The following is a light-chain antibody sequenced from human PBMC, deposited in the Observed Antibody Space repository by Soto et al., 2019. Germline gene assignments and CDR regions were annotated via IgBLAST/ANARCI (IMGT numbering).Light chain of an antibody. CDR2: DAS. Sequence: EIVLTQSPATLSLSPGERATLSCRASRSVNRHLVWYQQKPCQAPRLLIYDASNRATGIPARVSGSGSGTDFTLPISSLEPEDFAVYYCQHRHEWPITFGGGTKVEIK. V-gene: IGKV3-11*01. CDR1: RSVNRH. CDR3: QHRHEWPIT. J-gene: IGKJ4*01.